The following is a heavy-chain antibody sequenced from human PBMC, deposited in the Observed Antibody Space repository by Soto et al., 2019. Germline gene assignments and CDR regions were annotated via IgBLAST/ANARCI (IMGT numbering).Heavy chain of an antibody. J-gene: IGHJ4*02. Sequence: PGGSLRLSCAASGFTVSSNYMSWVRQAPGKGLEWVSVIYSGESKLYADSVKGRFAISRDNSKKTLYLQMSSLTAEDSAIYYCARGSTDSYPGSRIFDFWGRGTLVTVSS. CDR3: ARGSTDSYPGSRIFDF. CDR1: GFTVSSNY. V-gene: IGHV3-53*01. CDR2: IYSGESK. D-gene: IGHD3-10*01.